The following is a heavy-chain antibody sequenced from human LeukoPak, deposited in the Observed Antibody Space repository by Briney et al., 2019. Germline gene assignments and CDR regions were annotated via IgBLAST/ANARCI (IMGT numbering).Heavy chain of an antibody. J-gene: IGHJ6*02. CDR1: GYTFTGYY. CDR3: ARDMDYYGSGSYSLYGMDV. CDR2: INPNSGGT. D-gene: IGHD3-10*01. V-gene: IGHV1-2*02. Sequence: ASVKVPCKASGYTFTGYYMHWVRQAPGQGLEWMGWINPNSGGTNYAQKFQGRVTMTRDTSISTAYMELSRLKSDDTAVYYCARDMDYYGSGSYSLYGMDVWGQGTTVTVSS.